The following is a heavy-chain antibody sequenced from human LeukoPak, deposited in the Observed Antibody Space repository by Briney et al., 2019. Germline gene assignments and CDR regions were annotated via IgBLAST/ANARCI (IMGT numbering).Heavy chain of an antibody. J-gene: IGHJ4*02. CDR1: GFAFSRYT. CDR2: ISNSSSFI. V-gene: IGHV3-21*01. D-gene: IGHD6-19*01. CDR3: ARAGSSGSLDY. Sequence: GGSLRLSCAASGFAFSRYTMSWVRQAPGKGLEWVSSISNSSSFIYYTDSVKGRFTISRDNAKNSLYLQMNSLRAEDTAVYYCARAGSSGSLDYWGQGTLVTVSS.